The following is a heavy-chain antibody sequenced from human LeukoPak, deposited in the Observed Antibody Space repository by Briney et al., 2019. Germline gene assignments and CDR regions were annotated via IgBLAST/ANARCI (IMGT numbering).Heavy chain of an antibody. J-gene: IGHJ6*02. D-gene: IGHD3-10*01. Sequence: PSETLSLTCAVYGGSFSGYYWSWIRQPPGKGLEWIGEINHSGSTNYNPSLKSRVTISVDTSKNQFSLKLSSVTAADTAVYYCARGRRLTMVRGVTSYGMDVWGQGTTVTVSS. V-gene: IGHV4-34*01. CDR1: GGSFSGYY. CDR2: INHSGST. CDR3: ARGRRLTMVRGVTSYGMDV.